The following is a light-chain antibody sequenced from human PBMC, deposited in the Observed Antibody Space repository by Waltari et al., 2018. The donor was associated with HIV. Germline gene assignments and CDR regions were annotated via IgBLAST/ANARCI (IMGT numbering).Light chain of an antibody. J-gene: IGKJ1*01. Sequence: EIVMTQSPATLSVSPGERVTLSCRASQSISSKLAWDQQRPGQAPRLLIYGASTRATDSPARFSGSVSGTEFTLTISSLQAEDFAVYYCHQYGDWPPWTFGQGTKVEIK. V-gene: IGKV3D-15*01. CDR3: HQYGDWPPWT. CDR2: GAS. CDR1: QSISSK.